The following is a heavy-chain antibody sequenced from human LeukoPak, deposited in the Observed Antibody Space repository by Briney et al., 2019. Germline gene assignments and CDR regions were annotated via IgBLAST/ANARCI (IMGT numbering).Heavy chain of an antibody. D-gene: IGHD6-6*01. CDR3: ARDRPNHSSSDAFDI. J-gene: IGHJ3*02. CDR2: IYTSGST. V-gene: IGHV4-4*07. CDR1: GGSISSYY. Sequence: SETLSLTCTVSGGSISSYYWSWIRQPAGKGLEWIGRIYTSGSTNYNPSLKSRVTMSVDTSKNQFSLKLSSVTAADTAVYYCARDRPNHSSSDAFDIWGQGTMVTVSS.